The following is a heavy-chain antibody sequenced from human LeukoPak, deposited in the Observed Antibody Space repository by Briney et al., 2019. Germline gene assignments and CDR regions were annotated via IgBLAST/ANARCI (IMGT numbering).Heavy chain of an antibody. V-gene: IGHV1-46*01. J-gene: IGHJ6*02. CDR2: INPSGGST. Sequence: ASVKVSCKASGYTFTSYYMHWVRQAPGQGLEWMGIINPSGGSTSYAQKLQGRVTMTRDTSTSTVYMELSSLRSEDTAVYYCARNYYGSGSYYQDYYYYGMDVWGQGTTVTVSS. D-gene: IGHD3-10*01. CDR1: GYTFTSYY. CDR3: ARNYYGSGSYYQDYYYYGMDV.